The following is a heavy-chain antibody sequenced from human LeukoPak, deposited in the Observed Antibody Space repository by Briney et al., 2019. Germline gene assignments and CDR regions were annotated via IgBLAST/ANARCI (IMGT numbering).Heavy chain of an antibody. V-gene: IGHV5-51*01. CDR1: GYSFTSYW. D-gene: IGHD5-18*01. CDR2: IYPGDSDS. CDR3: ARPRDTAMVLFDY. J-gene: IGHJ4*02. Sequence: GESLKISCKGSGYSFTSYWIGWVRQMPGKGLEWMGIIYPGDSDSRYSPSFQGQVTISADKSISTAYLQWSSLKASDTAMYYCARPRDTAMVLFDYWGQGTLVTVSS.